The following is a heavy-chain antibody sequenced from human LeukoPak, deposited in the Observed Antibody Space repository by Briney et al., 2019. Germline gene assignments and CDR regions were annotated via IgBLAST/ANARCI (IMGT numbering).Heavy chain of an antibody. J-gene: IGHJ6*04. V-gene: IGHV4-30-4*01. CDR1: GCSISSGDYY. CDR2: IYYSGST. CDR3: ARDHLRLGLSLYYYYGMDV. D-gene: IGHD3-16*01. Sequence: SQTLSLTCTVSGCSISSGDYYGSWIRQPPGKGLEWIGYIYYSGSTYYNPSLKSRVTISVDTSKNQFSLKLSSVTAADTAVYYCARDHLRLGLSLYYYYGMDVWGKGTTVTVSS.